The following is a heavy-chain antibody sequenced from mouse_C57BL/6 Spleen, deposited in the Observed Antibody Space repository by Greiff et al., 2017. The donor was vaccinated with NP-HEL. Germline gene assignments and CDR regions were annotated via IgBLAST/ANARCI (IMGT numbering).Heavy chain of an antibody. CDR1: GYSFTDYN. CDR3: ARGGYYSNPRYFDV. Sequence: EVQLQQSGPELVKPGASVKISCKASGYSFTDYNMNWVKQSNGKSLEWIGVINPNYGTTSYNQKFKGKATLTVDQSSSTAYMQLNSLTSEDSAVYYGARGGYYSNPRYFDVWGTGTTVTVSS. V-gene: IGHV1-39*01. CDR2: INPNYGTT. J-gene: IGHJ1*03. D-gene: IGHD2-5*01.